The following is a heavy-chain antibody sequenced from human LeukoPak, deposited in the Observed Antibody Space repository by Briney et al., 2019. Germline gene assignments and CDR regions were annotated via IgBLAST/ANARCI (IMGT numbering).Heavy chain of an antibody. CDR2: ISGIGGST. Sequence: GGSLRLSCAGSGFTFSSYAMSWVRQAPGKGLEWVSAISGIGGSTYYADSVKGRFTISRDNSKNTLYLQMNSLRGEDTAVYYCAMGGITACRFDPWGQGTLVTVSS. CDR3: AMGGITACRFDP. D-gene: IGHD6-6*01. V-gene: IGHV3-23*01. J-gene: IGHJ5*02. CDR1: GFTFSSYA.